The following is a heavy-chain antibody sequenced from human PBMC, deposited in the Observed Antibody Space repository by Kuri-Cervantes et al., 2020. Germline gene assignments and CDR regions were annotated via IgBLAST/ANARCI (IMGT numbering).Heavy chain of an antibody. D-gene: IGHD3-9*01. CDR3: ARAPSYYDILTGYYQPYYFDY. CDR1: GGSISSGGYS. V-gene: IGHV4-30-2*01. CDR2: IYHSGST. Sequence: SCAVSGGSISSGGYSWSWIRQPPGKGLEWIGYIYHSGSTYHNPSLKSRVTISVDRSKNQFSLKLSSVTAADTAVYYCARAPSYYDILTGYYQPYYFDYWGQGTLVTVSS. J-gene: IGHJ4*02.